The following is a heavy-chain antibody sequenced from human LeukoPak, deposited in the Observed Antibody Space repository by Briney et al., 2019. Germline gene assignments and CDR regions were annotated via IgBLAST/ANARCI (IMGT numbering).Heavy chain of an antibody. CDR1: GFTFSSYW. J-gene: IGHJ4*02. CDR3: ARGGQTAVAGTVADC. V-gene: IGHV3-74*01. CDR2: INSDESRT. D-gene: IGHD6-19*01. Sequence: GGSLRLSCAASGFTFSSYWMHWVRQAPGKGLVWVSRINSDESRTSYAGSVKGRFTISRDNAKNTLYLQMNSLRAEDTAVYFCARGGQTAVAGTVADCWGQGTLVTVSS.